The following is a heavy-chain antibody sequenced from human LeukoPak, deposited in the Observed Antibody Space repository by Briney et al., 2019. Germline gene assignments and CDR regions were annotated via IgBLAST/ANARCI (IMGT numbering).Heavy chain of an antibody. CDR1: GHTFTTYS. Sequence: ASVKVSCKASGHTFTTYSIFWVRQAPGQGLEWMGWINAGNGNTKYSQKLQGRVTITRDTSANTAYVELSSLRSEDTAVYYCAREHDFLIDYSFDYWGQGTLVTVSS. D-gene: IGHD3-3*01. CDR2: INAGNGNT. J-gene: IGHJ4*02. CDR3: AREHDFLIDYSFDY. V-gene: IGHV1-3*01.